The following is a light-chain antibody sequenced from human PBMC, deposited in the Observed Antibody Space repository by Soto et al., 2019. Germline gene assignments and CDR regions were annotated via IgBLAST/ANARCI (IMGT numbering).Light chain of an antibody. Sequence: QSALTQPASVSGSPGQSITISCPGTSSDVGAYNYVSWYQQHPGKAPKLIIYDVSNRPSGVSNRFSGSKSANTASLTISGLQAEDEADYYCSSYTTSSTPVFGTGTKVTVL. CDR2: DVS. V-gene: IGLV2-14*01. CDR3: SSYTTSSTPV. J-gene: IGLJ1*01. CDR1: SSDVGAYNY.